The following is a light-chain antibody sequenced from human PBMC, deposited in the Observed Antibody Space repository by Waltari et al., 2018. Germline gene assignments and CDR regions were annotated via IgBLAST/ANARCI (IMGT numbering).Light chain of an antibody. V-gene: IGLV4-69*01. CDR3: QSGGHGTWV. CDR1: SGHSNNI. J-gene: IGLJ3*02. CDR2: VNSDGSH. Sequence: QLVLTQSPSASASLGASVKLTCTLSSGHSNNIIACLPQQPEKGPRYLMKVNSDGSHSKGDEIPDRFSGSSSGAERYLTISSLQSEDEADYYCQSGGHGTWVFGGGTKLTVL.